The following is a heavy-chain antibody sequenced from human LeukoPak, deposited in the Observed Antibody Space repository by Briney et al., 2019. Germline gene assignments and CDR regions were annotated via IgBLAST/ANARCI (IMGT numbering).Heavy chain of an antibody. Sequence: PGGSLRLSCAASGFTFSSYEMNWVRQAPGKGLEWVSYISPSGSTIYYADFVKGRFTISRDNAKNSVYLQMNSLRAEDTAVYYCARKTFGTVYFDSWGQGTLVTVSS. V-gene: IGHV3-48*03. CDR3: ARKTFGTVYFDS. D-gene: IGHD1-1*01. CDR2: ISPSGSTI. CDR1: GFTFSSYE. J-gene: IGHJ4*02.